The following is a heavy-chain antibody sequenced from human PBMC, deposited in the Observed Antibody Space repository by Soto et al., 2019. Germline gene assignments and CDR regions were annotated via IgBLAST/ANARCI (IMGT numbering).Heavy chain of an antibody. J-gene: IGHJ6*02. V-gene: IGHV4-61*08. D-gene: IGHD3-10*01. CDR1: GGSIRSGDYY. CDR3: ARAGSGIYYYYYGMDV. CDR2: IYYSGST. Sequence: EAVSLTCTVSGGSIRSGDYYWSWIRQPPGKGLEWIGYIYYSGSTNYNPSLKSRLTISVDTSKNQFSLKLSSVTAADTAVYYCARAGSGIYYYYYGMDVCGQGTTVTVSS.